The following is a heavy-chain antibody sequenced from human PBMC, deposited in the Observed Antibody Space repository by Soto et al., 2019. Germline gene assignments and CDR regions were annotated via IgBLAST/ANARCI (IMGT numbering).Heavy chain of an antibody. J-gene: IGHJ4*02. CDR3: ARGVAFLDY. CDR2: IHAGNGNT. CDR1: GYTFSSYA. D-gene: IGHD2-15*01. Sequence: GASVKVSCKASGYTFSSYAIHWVRQAPGQGLEWMGWIHAGNGNTKYSQSFQGRVTISRDTSATTAYMELNSLRSEDTAVYYCARGVAFLDYWGQGTLVT. V-gene: IGHV1-3*01.